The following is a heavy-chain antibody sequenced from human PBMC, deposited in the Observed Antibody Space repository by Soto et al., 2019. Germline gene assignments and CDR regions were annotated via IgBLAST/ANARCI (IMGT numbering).Heavy chain of an antibody. CDR1: GFTFSSYS. V-gene: IGHV3-21*01. J-gene: IGHJ6*02. CDR2: ISSSSSYM. CDR3: ARDGGITGTTFYGMDV. Sequence: GGSLRLSCVASGFTFSSYSMNWVRQAPGKGLEWVSSISSSSSYMYYADSVKRRFTISRDNAKNSLSLQMHSLRAEDTAVYYCARDGGITGTTFYGMDVWGQGTTVSVSS. D-gene: IGHD1-7*01.